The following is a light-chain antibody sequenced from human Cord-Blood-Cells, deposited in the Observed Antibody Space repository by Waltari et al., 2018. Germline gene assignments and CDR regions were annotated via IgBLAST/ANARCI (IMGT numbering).Light chain of an antibody. V-gene: IGKV3-20*01. CDR2: GAS. J-gene: IGKJ4*01. CDR3: QQYGSSPPKLT. CDR1: QSVSSSY. Sequence: EIVLTQSPGTLSVSPGERATLSCRASQSVSSSYVAWYQPQPGQAPRLLIYGASSRATGIPDRFSGSGSGTDFTLTISRLEPEDFAVYYCQQYGSSPPKLTFGGGTKVEIK.